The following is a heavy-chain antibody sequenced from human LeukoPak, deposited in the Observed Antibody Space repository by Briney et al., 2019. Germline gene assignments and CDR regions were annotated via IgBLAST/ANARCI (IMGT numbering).Heavy chain of an antibody. CDR1: GFTLSSYD. CDR3: ARAVAGTHWFDP. D-gene: IGHD6-19*01. V-gene: IGHV3-13*01. Sequence: GGSLRLSCAASGFTLSSYDMHWVRQPTGKGLEWVSGIDIPGNTYYPDSVKGRFTMSRESAKNSLYLQMNSLRAGDTAVYYRARAVAGTHWFDPWGQGTLVTVSS. CDR2: IDIPGNT. J-gene: IGHJ5*02.